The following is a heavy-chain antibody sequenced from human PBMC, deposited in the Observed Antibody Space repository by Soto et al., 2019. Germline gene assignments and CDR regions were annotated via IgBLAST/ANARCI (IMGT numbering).Heavy chain of an antibody. CDR1: GFTFSSSE. CDR2: IHPSGQPI. J-gene: IGHJ3*01. D-gene: IGHD1-26*01. V-gene: IGHV3-48*03. Sequence: PGGSLRLSCAVSGFTFSSSEMYWVRQAPGEGLEWISYIHPSGQPIFYADSVKGRFTISRDNANNSLFLQMNSLRAEDTAVYYCARRASRWGQGTMVTVS. CDR3: ARRASR.